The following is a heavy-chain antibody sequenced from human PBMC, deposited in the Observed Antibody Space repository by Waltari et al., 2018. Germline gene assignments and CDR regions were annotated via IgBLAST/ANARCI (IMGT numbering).Heavy chain of an antibody. CDR2: INHSGST. D-gene: IGHD3-3*01. CDR3: ARGRRWQEFSS. J-gene: IGHJ5*02. Sequence: QVQLQQWGAGPLKTSETLSLTCGFYGGSFSGFFWIWLRQPPGKGLEWIGEINHSGSTNYNPSLKSRVTISLDTSKKHFSLKLNSVTAADTAVYYCARGRRWQEFSSWGQGTLVTVSS. V-gene: IGHV4-34*01. CDR1: GGSFSGFF.